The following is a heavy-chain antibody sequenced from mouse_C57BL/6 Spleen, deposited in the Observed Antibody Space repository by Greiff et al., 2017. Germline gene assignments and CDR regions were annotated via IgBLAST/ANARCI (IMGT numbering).Heavy chain of an antibody. Sequence: EVQGVESGGGLVKPGGSLKLSCAASGFTFSSYTMSWVRQTPEKRLEWVATISGGGGNTYYPDSVKGRFTISRDNAKNTLYLQMSSLRSEDTALYYCARHYYSNYEFAYWGQGTLVTVSA. CDR3: ARHYYSNYEFAY. J-gene: IGHJ3*01. CDR2: ISGGGGNT. V-gene: IGHV5-9*01. CDR1: GFTFSSYT. D-gene: IGHD2-5*01.